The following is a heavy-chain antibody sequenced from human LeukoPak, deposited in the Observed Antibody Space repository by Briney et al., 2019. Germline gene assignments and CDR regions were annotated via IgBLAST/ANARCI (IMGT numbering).Heavy chain of an antibody. CDR2: INHRGDT. Sequence: SETLSLTCAVYGGSFSTYYWSWIRQSPGKGLEWIAEINHRGDTNYNPSVKSRVTISLEASKNQFSLKVRSLAAADTAVYSWARGPTISETGYFDYWGQGTLVTVSS. CDR3: ARGPTISETGYFDY. CDR1: GGSFSTYY. V-gene: IGHV4-34*01. J-gene: IGHJ4*02. D-gene: IGHD1-1*01.